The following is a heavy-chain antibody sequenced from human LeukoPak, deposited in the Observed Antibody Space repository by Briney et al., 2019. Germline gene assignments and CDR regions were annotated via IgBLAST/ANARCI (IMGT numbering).Heavy chain of an antibody. D-gene: IGHD3-22*01. Sequence: SETLSLTCAVYGGSFSGYYWSWIRQPPGKGLEWIGEINHSGSTNYNPSLKSRVTISVDTSKNQFSLKLSSVTAADTAVYYCARYGCYDSSGYKYWGQGTLVTVSS. CDR1: GGSFSGYY. J-gene: IGHJ4*02. CDR2: INHSGST. CDR3: ARYGCYDSSGYKY. V-gene: IGHV4-34*01.